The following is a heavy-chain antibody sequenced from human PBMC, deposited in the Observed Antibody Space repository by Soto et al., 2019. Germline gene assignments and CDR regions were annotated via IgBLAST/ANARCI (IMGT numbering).Heavy chain of an antibody. J-gene: IGHJ4*02. D-gene: IGHD2-2*01. CDR1: GFSLSTTAEG. CDR2: IYWDDDE. CDR3: AHGSCSSADCYPNPYLDY. Sequence: QITLKESGPTLVKPTQTLTLTCTFSGFSLSTTAEGVGWIRQPPGKALEWLALIYWDDDERYSPCLKSRLTITKDTSKNQVVLTMTNVDPVDTATYYCAHGSCSSADCYPNPYLDYWGQGILVTVSS. V-gene: IGHV2-5*02.